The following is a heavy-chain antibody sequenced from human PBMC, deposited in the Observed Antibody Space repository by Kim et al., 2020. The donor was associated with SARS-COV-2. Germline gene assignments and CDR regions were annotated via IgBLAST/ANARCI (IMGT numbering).Heavy chain of an antibody. V-gene: IGHV3-7*01. D-gene: IGHD3-22*01. CDR3: ARDDDSIGYWGFAHYYMDV. CDR1: GFTCSSHW. J-gene: IGHJ6*03. Sequence: GGSLRLSCAASGFTCSSHWMSWVRQAPGKGLEWVANIKQDGSETYSVDSVKGRFTISRDNAKNSLYLQMNSLRAEDTAVYYCARDDDSIGYWGFAHYYMDVWGKGTTVTVSS. CDR2: IKQDGSET.